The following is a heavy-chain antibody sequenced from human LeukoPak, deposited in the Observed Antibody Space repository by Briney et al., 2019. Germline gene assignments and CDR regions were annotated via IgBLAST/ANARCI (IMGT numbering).Heavy chain of an antibody. D-gene: IGHD2/OR15-2a*01. J-gene: IGHJ4*02. CDR3: TRDLNIPFDY. Sequence: PGRSLRLSCAASGFTFSSYAMHWVHQAPGKGLEWVAVISYDGSNKYYADSVKGRFTISRDNAKDTLYLLLNSLRAEDTAVYYCTRDLNIPFDYWGQGTLVIVSS. CDR1: GFTFSSYA. CDR2: ISYDGSNK. V-gene: IGHV3-30-3*01.